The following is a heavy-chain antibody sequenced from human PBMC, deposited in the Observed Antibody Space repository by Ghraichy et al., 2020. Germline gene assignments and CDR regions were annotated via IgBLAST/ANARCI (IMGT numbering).Heavy chain of an antibody. Sequence: SQTLSLTCAVYGGSFSGYYWSWIRQPPGKGLEWIGEINHSGSTNYNPSLKSRVTISVDTSKNQFSLKLSSVTAADTAVYYCARARIQLWLRWFDYWGQGTLVTVSS. CDR2: INHSGST. D-gene: IGHD5-18*01. V-gene: IGHV4-34*01. CDR1: GGSFSGYY. J-gene: IGHJ4*02. CDR3: ARARIQLWLRWFDY.